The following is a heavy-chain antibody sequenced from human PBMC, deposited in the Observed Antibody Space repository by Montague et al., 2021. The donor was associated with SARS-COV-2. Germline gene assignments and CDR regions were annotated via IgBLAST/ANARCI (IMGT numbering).Heavy chain of an antibody. CDR1: GGSFSGYY. J-gene: IGHJ6*02. CDR3: ARVRYYGSGTSLGMDV. Sequence: SETLSLTCAVYGGSFSGYYWSWICQPPGKGLEWIGEINHSGSTNYNPSLKSRVTISVATSKNQFSLKLSSVTAADTAVYYCARVRYYGSGTSLGMDVWGQGTTVTVSS. V-gene: IGHV4-34*01. D-gene: IGHD3-10*01. CDR2: INHSGST.